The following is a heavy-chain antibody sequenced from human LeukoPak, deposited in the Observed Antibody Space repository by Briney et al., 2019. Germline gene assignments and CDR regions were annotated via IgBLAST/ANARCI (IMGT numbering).Heavy chain of an antibody. V-gene: IGHV3-30*04. Sequence: PGGSLRLSCAASVVTFSSYAMSWVRQAPGRVLWWVAVISYDGTNKYYADSVKGRFTISRDNSKNTLYLQMNSLRAEDTAVYYCARESRWLGFDYWGQGTLVTVSS. CDR3: ARESRWLGFDY. CDR2: ISYDGTNK. CDR1: VVTFSSYA. J-gene: IGHJ4*02. D-gene: IGHD6-19*01.